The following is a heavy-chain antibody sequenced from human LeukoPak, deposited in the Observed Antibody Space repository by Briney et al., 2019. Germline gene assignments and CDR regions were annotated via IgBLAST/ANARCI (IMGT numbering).Heavy chain of an antibody. CDR1: GFTFCDHA. CDR3: TTGPIQLWLYYGMDV. CDR2: IRRKAYGGTT. V-gene: IGHV3-49*04. J-gene: IGHJ6*02. Sequence: GGSLRLSCTAFGFTFCDHAMSWVRQAPGKGLEWVGFIRRKAYGGTTEYAASVKGRFTVSREDSISIAYLQMNSLKTEDTAVYYCTTGPIQLWLYYGMDVWGQGTTVTVSS. D-gene: IGHD5-18*01.